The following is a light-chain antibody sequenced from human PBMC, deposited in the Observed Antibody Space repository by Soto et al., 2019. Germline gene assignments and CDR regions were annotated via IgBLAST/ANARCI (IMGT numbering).Light chain of an antibody. CDR2: RAS. V-gene: IGKV3-15*01. CDR1: QSVTVN. Sequence: EIVMTQSPATLSLSPGERATLSCRASQSVTVNLAWYQQKPGQAPRLLIYRASTRATGIPARFSGGGSGTEFTLIISSLQSEDFAVYICQQYNDWPPRWTFGQGTKVEIK. CDR3: QQYNDWPPRWT. J-gene: IGKJ1*01.